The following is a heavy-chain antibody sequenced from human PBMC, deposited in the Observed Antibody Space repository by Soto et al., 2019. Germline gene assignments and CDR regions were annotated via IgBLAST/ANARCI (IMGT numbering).Heavy chain of an antibody. D-gene: IGHD6-13*01. CDR2: ISYDGSNK. CDR1: GFTFSSYA. Sequence: QVQLVESGGGVVQPGRSLRLSCAASGFTFSSYAMYWVRQAPGKGLEWVAVISYDGSNKYYADSVKGRFTISRDNSKNTLYLQMNSLRAEDTAVYYCARDIFRIADFRFDPWGQGTLVTVSS. V-gene: IGHV3-30-3*01. J-gene: IGHJ5*02. CDR3: ARDIFRIADFRFDP.